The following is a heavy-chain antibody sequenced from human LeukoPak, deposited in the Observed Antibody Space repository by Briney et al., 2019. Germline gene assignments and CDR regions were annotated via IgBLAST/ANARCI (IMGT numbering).Heavy chain of an antibody. Sequence: GGSLRLSCAASGFTFSSYWMTWVRQAPGKGLEWVANIKRDGSEKHYVDSVKGRFTISRDNAKNSMFLQMNSLRAEDTAVYYCAKDAATPYYYDSSGYYYSLAYYFDYWGQGTLVTVSS. J-gene: IGHJ4*02. CDR1: GFTFSSYW. CDR2: IKRDGSEK. CDR3: AKDAATPYYYDSSGYYYSLAYYFDY. V-gene: IGHV3-7*03. D-gene: IGHD3-22*01.